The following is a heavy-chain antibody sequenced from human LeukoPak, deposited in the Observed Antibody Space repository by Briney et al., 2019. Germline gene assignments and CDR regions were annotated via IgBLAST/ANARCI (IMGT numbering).Heavy chain of an antibody. Sequence: GGSLRLSCAASGFTFSSYATSWVRQAPGKGLEWVSAISGSGGSTYYADSVKGRFTISRDNSKNTLYLQMNSLRAEDTAVYYCAKDSRRFLEWLLGVVDYWGQGTLVTVSS. CDR2: ISGSGGST. V-gene: IGHV3-23*01. CDR3: AKDSRRFLEWLLGVVDY. CDR1: GFTFSSYA. D-gene: IGHD3-3*01. J-gene: IGHJ4*02.